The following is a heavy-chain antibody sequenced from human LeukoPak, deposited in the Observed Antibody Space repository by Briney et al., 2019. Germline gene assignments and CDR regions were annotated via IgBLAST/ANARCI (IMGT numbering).Heavy chain of an antibody. CDR1: GASIRNSIYY. CDR3: ARMLYDSSGLSAFDI. J-gene: IGHJ3*02. Sequence: PSETLSLTCTVSGASIRNSIYYWGWIRQPPGRGLQWIGSIYYRGGTYYNPSLKSRVTISIDTSKSRFSLNLTSVTAADTAVYYCARMLYDSSGLSAFDIWGQGTMVTVSS. V-gene: IGHV4-39*01. D-gene: IGHD3-22*01. CDR2: IYYRGGT.